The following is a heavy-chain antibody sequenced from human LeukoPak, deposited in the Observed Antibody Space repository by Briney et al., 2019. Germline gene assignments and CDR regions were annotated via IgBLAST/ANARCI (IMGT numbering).Heavy chain of an antibody. V-gene: IGHV3-21*01. CDR2: ISSSSSYI. CDR1: GFTFSSYS. Sequence: PGGSLRLSCAASGFTFSSYSMNWVRQAPGKGLEGVSSISSSSSYIYYADSVKGRFTISRDKAKNSLYLQMNSLRAEDTAVYYCARAQIPGIAVAGKSAGNFDYWGQGTLVTVSS. D-gene: IGHD6-19*01. CDR3: ARAQIPGIAVAGKSAGNFDY. J-gene: IGHJ4*02.